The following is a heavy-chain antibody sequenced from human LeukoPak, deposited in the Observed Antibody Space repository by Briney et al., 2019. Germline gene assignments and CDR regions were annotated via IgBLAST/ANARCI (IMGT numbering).Heavy chain of an antibody. D-gene: IGHD1-26*01. CDR1: GGTFSSYA. Sequence: SVKVSCKASGGTFSSYAISWVRQAPGQGLEWMGGIIPIFGTANYAQKFQGRVTITADESTSTAYMELSSLRSEDTAVYYCARVGVGATRPDYWGQGTLVTVSS. CDR2: IIPIFGTA. J-gene: IGHJ4*02. CDR3: ARVGVGATRPDY. V-gene: IGHV1-69*13.